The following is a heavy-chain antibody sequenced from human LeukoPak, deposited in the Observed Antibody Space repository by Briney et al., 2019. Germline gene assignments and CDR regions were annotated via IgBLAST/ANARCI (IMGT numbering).Heavy chain of an antibody. V-gene: IGHV3-11*01. CDR1: GYTFSDYY. D-gene: IGHD3-22*01. Sequence: GGSLRLSCAASGYTFSDYYMSWIRRGPGKGLEWVSYISSSGSTIYYTDSVKGRFTISRDNAKNSLYLQMNSLRAEDTAVYYCASPGPYYYDSSGYTIFDYWGQGTLVTVSS. CDR2: ISSSGSTI. J-gene: IGHJ4*02. CDR3: ASPGPYYYDSSGYTIFDY.